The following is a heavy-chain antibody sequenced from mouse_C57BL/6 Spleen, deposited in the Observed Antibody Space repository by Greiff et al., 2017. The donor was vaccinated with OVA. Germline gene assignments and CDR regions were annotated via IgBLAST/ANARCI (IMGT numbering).Heavy chain of an antibody. V-gene: IGHV1-64*01. CDR3: ARTISNWGYAMDY. D-gene: IGHD2-5*01. Sequence: VQLQQPGAELVKPGASVKLSCKASGYTFTSYWMHWVKQRPGQGLEWIGMIHPNSGSTNYNEKFKSKATLTVDKSSSTAYMQLSSLTSEDSAVYYCARTISNWGYAMDYWGQGTSVTVAS. CDR1: GYTFTSYW. J-gene: IGHJ4*01. CDR2: IHPNSGST.